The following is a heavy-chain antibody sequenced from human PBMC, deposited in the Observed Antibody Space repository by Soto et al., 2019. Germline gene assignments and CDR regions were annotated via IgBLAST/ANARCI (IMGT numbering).Heavy chain of an antibody. CDR1: GGTFSSYA. CDR3: ARGYYEQLVGVY. Sequence: QVQLVQSGAEVKKPGCSVKVSCKASGGTFSSYAISWVRQAPGQGLEWMGGIIPIFGTANYAQKFQGRVTITADESTSTAYMEMSSLTSEDTPVYYCARGYYEQLVGVYWGQVTLVTVSS. D-gene: IGHD6-6*01. J-gene: IGHJ4*02. V-gene: IGHV1-69*01. CDR2: IIPIFGTA.